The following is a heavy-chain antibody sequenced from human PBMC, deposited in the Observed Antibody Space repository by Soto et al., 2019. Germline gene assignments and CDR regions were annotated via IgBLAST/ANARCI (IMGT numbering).Heavy chain of an antibody. J-gene: IGHJ3*02. Sequence: GGSLRLSCAASGFTFSSYGMHWVRQAPGKGLEWVAVIWYDGSNKYYADSVKGRFTISRDNSKNTLYLQMNSLRAEDTAVYYWARDGYCSSTSCYYLAFDIWGQGTMVTVSS. V-gene: IGHV3-33*01. D-gene: IGHD2-2*03. CDR1: GFTFSSYG. CDR2: IWYDGSNK. CDR3: ARDGYCSSTSCYYLAFDI.